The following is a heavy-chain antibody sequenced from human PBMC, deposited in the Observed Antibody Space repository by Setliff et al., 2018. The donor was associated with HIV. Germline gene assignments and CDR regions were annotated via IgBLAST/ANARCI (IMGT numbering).Heavy chain of an antibody. CDR2: ISVYNGDT. CDR1: GNTFTTYD. Sequence: GASVKVSCKASGNTFTTYDISWVRQAPGQGLEWMGWISVYNGDTNYAQKFQGRVTMTTDTSISTTYLQWSSLKASDTAMYYCARQGITILEGAPHAFDIWGQGTMVTVSS. V-gene: IGHV1-18*01. CDR3: ARQGITILEGAPHAFDI. D-gene: IGHD3-3*01. J-gene: IGHJ3*02.